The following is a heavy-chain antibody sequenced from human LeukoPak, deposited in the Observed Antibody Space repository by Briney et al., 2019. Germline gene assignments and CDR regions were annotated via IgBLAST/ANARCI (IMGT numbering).Heavy chain of an antibody. Sequence: SETLSLTCTVSGGSIRNSDYYWGWIRQPPGKGLECIGIIYYSGSTYYNPSLKSRVTISVDTSKNQFSLKLSSVTAADTAVYYCAIHTNYYDSSGYRTFDYWGQGTLVTVSS. V-gene: IGHV4-39*07. D-gene: IGHD3-22*01. CDR2: IYYSGST. J-gene: IGHJ4*02. CDR1: GGSIRNSDYY. CDR3: AIHTNYYDSSGYRTFDY.